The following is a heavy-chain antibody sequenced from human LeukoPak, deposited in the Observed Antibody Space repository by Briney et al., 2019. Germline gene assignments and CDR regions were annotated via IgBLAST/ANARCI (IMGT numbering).Heavy chain of an antibody. CDR2: INHSGST. CDR1: GGSFSGYY. Sequence: SETLSLTCAVYGGSFSGYYWSWIRQPPGKGLEWIGEINHSGSTNYNPSLKSRVTISVDTSKNQFSLKLSSVTAADTAVYYCAILTIRGPYYMDVWGKGTTVTVSS. V-gene: IGHV4-34*01. CDR3: AILTIRGPYYMDV. D-gene: IGHD5-24*01. J-gene: IGHJ6*03.